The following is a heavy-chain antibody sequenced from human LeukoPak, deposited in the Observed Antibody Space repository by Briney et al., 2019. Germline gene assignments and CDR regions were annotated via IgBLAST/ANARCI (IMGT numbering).Heavy chain of an antibody. CDR2: IYYSGST. V-gene: IGHV4-31*03. D-gene: IGHD2-2*01. J-gene: IGHJ6*02. CDR1: GGSISSGGYY. Sequence: PSQTLSLTCTVSGGSISSGGYYWSWLRQHPGQGLEWIGYIYYSGSTYYNPSLKSRVTISVDTSKNQFSLKLSSVTAADTAVYYCARAGVGVVPAASMDVWGQGTTVTVSS. CDR3: ARAGVGVVPAASMDV.